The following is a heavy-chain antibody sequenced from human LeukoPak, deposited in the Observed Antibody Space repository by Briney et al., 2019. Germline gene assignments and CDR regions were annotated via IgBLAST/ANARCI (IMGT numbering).Heavy chain of an antibody. Sequence: PGRSLRLPCAASGFTFSSYAMSWVRQAPGKGLEWVSAISGSGGSTYYADSVKGRFTISRDNSKNTLYRQMNSLRAEDTALYYCARGLTAISFIDYWGQGTLVTVSS. J-gene: IGHJ4*02. D-gene: IGHD2-21*02. CDR3: ARGLTAISFIDY. CDR1: GFTFSSYA. CDR2: ISGSGGST. V-gene: IGHV3-23*01.